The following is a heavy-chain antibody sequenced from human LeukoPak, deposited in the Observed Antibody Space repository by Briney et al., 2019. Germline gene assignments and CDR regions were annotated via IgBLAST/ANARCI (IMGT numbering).Heavy chain of an antibody. Sequence: GASVKVSCKASGYTFTGYYMHWVRQAPGQGLEWMGWINPNSGGTNYAQKFQGRVTMTRDTSISTAYMELSRLRSDDTAVYYCARDHVMIFGVEYGMDVWGQGTTVTVSS. CDR2: INPNSGGT. V-gene: IGHV1-2*02. D-gene: IGHD3-3*01. CDR3: ARDHVMIFGVEYGMDV. J-gene: IGHJ6*02. CDR1: GYTFTGYY.